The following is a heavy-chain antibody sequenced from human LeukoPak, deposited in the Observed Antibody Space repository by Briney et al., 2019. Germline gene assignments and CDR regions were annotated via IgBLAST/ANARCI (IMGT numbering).Heavy chain of an antibody. CDR2: IYYSGST. V-gene: IGHV4-30-4*08. J-gene: IGHJ4*02. CDR3: ARLGLGLFEYSSSLEIGY. D-gene: IGHD6-6*01. CDR1: GGSISSGDYY. Sequence: PSETLSLTCTVSGGSISSGDYYWSWIRQPPGKGLEWIGYIYYSGSTYYNPSLKSRVTISVDTSKNQFSLKLSSVTAADTAVYYCARLGLGLFEYSSSLEIGYWGQGTLVTVSS.